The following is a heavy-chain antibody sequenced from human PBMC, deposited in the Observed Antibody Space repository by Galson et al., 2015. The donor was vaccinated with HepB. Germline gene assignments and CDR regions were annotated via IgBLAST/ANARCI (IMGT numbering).Heavy chain of an antibody. CDR2: ISGSGSTI. Sequence: SLRLSCAASGFIFSDYFMTWIRQAPGRGLEWVSYISGSGSTISYADSMKGRFTISRDNAKNSLYLQMNSLRAEDTAVYYCARESSGWYFDYWGQGTLVTVSS. CDR1: GFIFSDYF. V-gene: IGHV3-11*01. D-gene: IGHD6-19*01. J-gene: IGHJ4*02. CDR3: ARESSGWYFDY.